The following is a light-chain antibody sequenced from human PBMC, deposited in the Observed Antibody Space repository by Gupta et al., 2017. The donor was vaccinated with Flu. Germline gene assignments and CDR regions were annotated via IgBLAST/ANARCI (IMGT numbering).Light chain of an antibody. J-gene: IGLJ3*02. CDR2: EDS. CDR3: GTWDWSTSAWV. CDR1: SCNIVSNY. V-gene: IGLV1-51*01. Sequence: MTISCSVSSCNIVSNYVSRYQQRAGTAPNLLIYEDSKRRSGMPDRFSGSKSDTSTTVGITGLQTGDEAGYYCGTWDWSTSAWVFGGGTKLTVL.